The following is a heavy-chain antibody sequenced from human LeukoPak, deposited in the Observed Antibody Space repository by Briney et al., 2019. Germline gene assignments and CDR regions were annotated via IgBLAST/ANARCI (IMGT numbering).Heavy chain of an antibody. D-gene: IGHD6-13*01. CDR2: INWNGGST. V-gene: IGHV3-20*04. CDR1: GFTFDDYG. Sequence: GGSLRLSCAASGFTFDDYGMSWVRQAPGKGLEWVSGINWNGGSTGYADSVKGRFTISRDNAKNSLYLQMNSLRAEDTALYYCARGIAVAAYYYYMDVWGKGTTVTVSS. CDR3: ARGIAVAAYYYYMDV. J-gene: IGHJ6*03.